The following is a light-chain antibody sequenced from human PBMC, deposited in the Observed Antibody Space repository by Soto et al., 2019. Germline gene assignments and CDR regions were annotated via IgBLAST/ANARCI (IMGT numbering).Light chain of an antibody. V-gene: IGKV3-20*01. CDR2: GAF. CDR1: QSVSGY. Sequence: EIVMTQSPATVSVFPGETVTLSCRASQSVSGYLDWFHQKPGQAPRLLIYGAFNRATGIPARFSGSGSGTDFTLTISRLEPDDFALYFCQQYGGSPITFGLGTRLEIK. CDR3: QQYGGSPIT. J-gene: IGKJ5*01.